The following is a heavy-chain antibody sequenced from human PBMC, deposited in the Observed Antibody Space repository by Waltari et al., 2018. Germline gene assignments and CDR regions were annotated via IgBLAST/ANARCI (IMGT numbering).Heavy chain of an antibody. D-gene: IGHD1-26*01. CDR3: ATGRYRFFDY. V-gene: IGHV3-53*01. CDR2: NYNDGTT. CDR1: GFTFRSNF. Sequence: EVQLVESGGGSIQRGGSLRLSCGASGFTFRSNFMSWVRPAPGKGLEWVSINYNDGTTYYGDSVKGRFTIYRDNSKSTMYLQMNTLRTEDTAVYYCATGRYRFFDYWGQGTLVTVSS. J-gene: IGHJ4*02.